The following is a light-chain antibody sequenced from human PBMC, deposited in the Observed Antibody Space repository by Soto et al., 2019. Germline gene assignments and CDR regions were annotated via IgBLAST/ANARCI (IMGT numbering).Light chain of an antibody. CDR2: EGS. J-gene: IGLJ2*01. Sequence: QSVLTQPASVSGSPGQSITISCTGTSSDVGSYNLVSWYQQHPGKAPKLMIYEGSKRPSGVSNRFSGSKSGNTASLTISGLQAYDEADYYCCSYAGSSTVVFGGGTQLTVL. CDR1: SSDVGSYNL. CDR3: CSYAGSSTVV. V-gene: IGLV2-23*01.